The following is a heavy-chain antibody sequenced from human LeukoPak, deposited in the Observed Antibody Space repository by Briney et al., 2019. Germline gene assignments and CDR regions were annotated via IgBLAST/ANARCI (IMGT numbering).Heavy chain of an antibody. Sequence: SSETLSLTCTVSGGSIGRFCWSWIRQPPGKGLEWIGYIYYSGSTNYNPSLKSRVTISVDTSKNQFSLKLSSVTAADTAVYYCARGNSGYDFGTFDYWGQGTLSPSPQ. V-gene: IGHV4-59*01. D-gene: IGHD5-12*01. CDR3: ARGNSGYDFGTFDY. CDR1: GGSIGRFC. CDR2: IYYSGST. J-gene: IGHJ4*02.